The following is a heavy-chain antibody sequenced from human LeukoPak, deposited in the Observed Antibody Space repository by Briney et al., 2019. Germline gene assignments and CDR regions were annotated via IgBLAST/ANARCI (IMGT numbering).Heavy chain of an antibody. V-gene: IGHV3-23*01. CDR2: ISSSGSGGNT. CDR3: ARDYRSTFDY. CDR1: GVTLSSYA. J-gene: IGHJ4*02. D-gene: IGHD1-26*01. Sequence: GGSLRLSCAASGVTLSSYAMSWARQAPGKGLEWVSGISSSGSGGNTYYADSVKGRFTISRDNAKNSLYLQMNSLRAEDTAVYYCARDYRSTFDYWGQGTLVTVSS.